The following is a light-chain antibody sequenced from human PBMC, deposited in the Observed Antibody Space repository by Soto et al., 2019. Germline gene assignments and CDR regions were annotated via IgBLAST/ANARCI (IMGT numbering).Light chain of an antibody. CDR3: QAWGTGGV. Sequence: QSVLTQSPSASASPGASVKLTCTLSSGHSDYAIAWHQQQPEKGPRYLMKVTSDGRHTKGDGIPDRFPGSSSGADRYLTISSLRSDDEADYYCQAWGTGGVFGGGTKVTVL. J-gene: IGLJ3*02. V-gene: IGLV4-69*01. CDR1: SGHSDYA. CDR2: VTSDGRH.